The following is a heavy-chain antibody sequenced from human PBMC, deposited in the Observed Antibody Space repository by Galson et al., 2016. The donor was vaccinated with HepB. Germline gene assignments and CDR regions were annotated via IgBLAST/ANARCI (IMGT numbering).Heavy chain of an antibody. V-gene: IGHV3-48*04. J-gene: IGHJ4*02. D-gene: IGHD3-10*01. CDR3: ARDRSSGSGNFGY. CDR1: GFTFSNYW. Sequence: SLRLSCAASGFTFSNYWMSWVRQAPGKGLEWVSYISSASSIKYYADSVKGRFTISRDNARHSLYLEMNSLRGEDTAVYYCARDRSSGSGNFGYWGQGTLVTVSS. CDR2: ISSASSIK.